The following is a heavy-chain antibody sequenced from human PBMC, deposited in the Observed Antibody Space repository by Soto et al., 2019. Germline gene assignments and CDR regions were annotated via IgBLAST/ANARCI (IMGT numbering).Heavy chain of an antibody. J-gene: IGHJ5*02. V-gene: IGHV4-31*03. CDR2: IYYSGST. D-gene: IGHD3-3*01. CDR1: GGSISSGDYY. CDR3: ARWWSGSRQGFDP. Sequence: QVQLQESGPGLVKPSQTLSLTCTVSGGSISSGDYYWSWIRQHPGKGLEWIGYIYYSGSTYYNPSRKSRVTISVEPSKNQFSLKLSSVTAADTAVYYCARWWSGSRQGFDPWGQGTLVTVSS.